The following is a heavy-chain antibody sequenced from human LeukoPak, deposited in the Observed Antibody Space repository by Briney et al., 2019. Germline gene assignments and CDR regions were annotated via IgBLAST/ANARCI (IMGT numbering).Heavy chain of an antibody. CDR1: RGSISGYS. CDR3: VRGPYGASISKWFDP. J-gene: IGHJ5*02. V-gene: IGHV4-59*01. D-gene: IGHD4/OR15-4a*01. Sequence: SETLSLTCTGSRGSISGYSWSWIRQSPGGGLEWIGYIYYSGDTAYNPSLRSRVTMSVDTSKNQFSLQLRSMTTADTAVYYCVRGPYGASISKWFDPWGQGTQVIVSP. CDR2: IYYSGDT.